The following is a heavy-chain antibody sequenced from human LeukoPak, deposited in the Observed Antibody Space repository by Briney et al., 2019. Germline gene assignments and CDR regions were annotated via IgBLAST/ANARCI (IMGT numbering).Heavy chain of an antibody. D-gene: IGHD1-26*01. J-gene: IGHJ4*02. CDR1: GYTFTGYY. CDR3: ARQGGSSLNFDY. Sequence: GASVKVSCKASGYTFTGYYIHWVRQAPGQGLEWMGWINPNRGDTSHAQRFQDRVTMTRDMSTSTAYMDLSMLTSDETALYYCARQGGSSLNFDYWGQGTLVTVSS. CDR2: INPNRGDT. V-gene: IGHV1-2*02.